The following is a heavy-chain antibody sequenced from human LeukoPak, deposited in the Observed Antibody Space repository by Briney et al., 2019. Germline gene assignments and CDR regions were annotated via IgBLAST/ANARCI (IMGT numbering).Heavy chain of an antibody. CDR3: AKCKPTIFGVVTIFDY. CDR1: GFTFSSYA. Sequence: GGSLRLSCAASGFTFSSYAMSWVRQAPGKGLEWVSAISGSGGSAYYADSVKGRFTISRDNSKNTLYLQMNSLRAEDTAVYYCAKCKPTIFGVVTIFDYWGQGTLVTVSS. CDR2: ISGSGGSA. D-gene: IGHD3-3*01. V-gene: IGHV3-23*01. J-gene: IGHJ4*02.